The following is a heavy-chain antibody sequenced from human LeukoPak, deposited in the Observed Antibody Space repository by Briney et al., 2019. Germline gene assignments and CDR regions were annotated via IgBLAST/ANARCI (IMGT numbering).Heavy chain of an antibody. CDR2: INYSGST. Sequence: SETLSLTCTVSGGSISRGGYYWSWICQHPGKGLEWIGYINYSGSTHYNPSLKSRVTISVDRSKNQFSLKLSSVTAADTAVYYCVRDNKRTPVSTTWFDPWGQGTLVTVSS. CDR3: VRDNKRTPVSTTWFDP. CDR1: GGSISRGGYY. J-gene: IGHJ5*02. V-gene: IGHV4-31*03. D-gene: IGHD4-17*01.